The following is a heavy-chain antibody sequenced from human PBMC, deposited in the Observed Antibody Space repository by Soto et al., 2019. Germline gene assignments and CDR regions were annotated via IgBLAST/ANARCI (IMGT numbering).Heavy chain of an antibody. CDR3: AGGIAAGGGMDV. CDR2: IIPIFGTA. V-gene: IGHV1-69*12. J-gene: IGHJ6*02. CDR1: GGTFSSYA. Sequence: QVQLVQSGAEVKKPGSSVKVSCKASGGTFSSYAISWVRQAPGQGLEWMGGIIPIFGTANYAQKFQGRVTIAADDATNTACMVLCRMRSEDTAGYYCAGGIAAGGGMDVWGRGTTVTVSS. D-gene: IGHD6-13*01.